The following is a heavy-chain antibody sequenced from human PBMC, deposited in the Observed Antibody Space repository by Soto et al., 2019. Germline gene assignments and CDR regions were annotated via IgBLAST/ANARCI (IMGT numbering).Heavy chain of an antibody. J-gene: IGHJ6*02. CDR3: ARAIYSSSWYTNNDGPNYYYYGMDV. V-gene: IGHV3-30-3*01. CDR1: GFTFSSYA. D-gene: IGHD6-13*01. Sequence: GGSLRLSCAASGFTFSSYAMHWVRQAPGKGLEWVAVISYDGSNKYYADSVKGRFTISRDNSKNTLYLQMNSLRAEDTAVYYCARAIYSSSWYTNNDGPNYYYYGMDVWGQGTTVTVSS. CDR2: ISYDGSNK.